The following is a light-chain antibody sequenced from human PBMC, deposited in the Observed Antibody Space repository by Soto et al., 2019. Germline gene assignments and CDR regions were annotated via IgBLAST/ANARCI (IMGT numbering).Light chain of an antibody. V-gene: IGKV3D-20*02. CDR1: QSVSSRF. CDR2: GAS. CDR3: QQSYKTPHT. Sequence: EIVLTQSPGTLSLPPGEVATLSCRASQSVSSRFLAWYQHRSGQAPRLLIYGASSRAAGIPDRFRGSGSGTDFSLTIAGLEPEDFAVYYCQQSYKTPHTFGQGTKLETK. J-gene: IGKJ2*01.